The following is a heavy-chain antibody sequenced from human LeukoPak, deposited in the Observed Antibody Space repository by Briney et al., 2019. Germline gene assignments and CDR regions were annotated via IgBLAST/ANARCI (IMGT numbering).Heavy chain of an antibody. J-gene: IGHJ4*02. CDR1: GGSISSGGYY. CDR2: IYYSGST. CDR3: ARSRGYFYGYLGGFDY. Sequence: SETLSLTCTVSGGSISSGGYYWSWIRQHPGKGLEWIGYIYYSGSTYYNPSLKSRVTISVDTSKNQFSLKLSSVTAADTAVYYCARSRGYFYGYLGGFDYWGQGTLVTVSS. D-gene: IGHD5-18*01. V-gene: IGHV4-31*03.